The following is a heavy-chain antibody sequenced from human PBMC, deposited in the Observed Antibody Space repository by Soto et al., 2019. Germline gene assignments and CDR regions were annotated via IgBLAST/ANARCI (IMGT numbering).Heavy chain of an antibody. Sequence: QVQLVESGGGVVQPGRSLRLSCAASGFTFSTYGMHWVRQAPGKGLEWVAVIWHDGSNKYYAASVKGRFTISRDNSKNTLYLQMNSLRAEDTAVYYCARIGAYTSGWYHFGHWGQGTLVTVSS. CDR1: GFTFSTYG. V-gene: IGHV3-33*01. CDR3: ARIGAYTSGWYHFGH. CDR2: IWHDGSNK. D-gene: IGHD6-19*01. J-gene: IGHJ4*02.